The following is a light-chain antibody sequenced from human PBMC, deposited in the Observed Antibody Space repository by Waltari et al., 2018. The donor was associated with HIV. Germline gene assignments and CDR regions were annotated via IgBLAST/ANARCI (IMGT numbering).Light chain of an antibody. Sequence: DIQMTQSPSTLSASIGDTIAITCRASQTIDRHLAWYQQRPGRAPKLLIYKASTLQGGVPSRFSGNGSGTEFTLTINSLQPDDFATYYCQQFDTNWTFGQGTKVEL. CDR3: QQFDTNWT. V-gene: IGKV1-5*03. CDR2: KAS. J-gene: IGKJ1*01. CDR1: QTIDRH.